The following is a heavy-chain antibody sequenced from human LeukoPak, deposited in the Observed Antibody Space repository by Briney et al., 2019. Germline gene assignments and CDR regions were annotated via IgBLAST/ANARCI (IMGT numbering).Heavy chain of an antibody. CDR1: GGSISSYY. Sequence: PSETLSLTCTVSGGSISSYYWSWIRQPPGKGLEWIGYINYSGSTNYNPSLKSRVTISVDTSKNQFSLKLSSVTAADTAVYYCARVYRAVGATQLDYWGQGTLVTVSS. D-gene: IGHD1-26*01. CDR2: INYSGST. V-gene: IGHV4-59*01. CDR3: ARVYRAVGATQLDY. J-gene: IGHJ4*02.